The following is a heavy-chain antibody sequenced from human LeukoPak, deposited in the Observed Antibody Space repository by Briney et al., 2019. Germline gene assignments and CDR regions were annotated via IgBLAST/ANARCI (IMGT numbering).Heavy chain of an antibody. CDR1: GGSISSGDYY. D-gene: IGHD3-10*01. CDR2: IYYSGST. V-gene: IGHV4-30-4*02. Sequence: KASETLSLTCTVSGGSISSGDYYWSWIRQPPGKGLEWTGYIYYSGSTYYNPSLKSRVTISVDTSKNQFSLKLSSVTAADTAVYYCAMLYGSGSYSPWSPFDYWGQGTLVTVSS. CDR3: AMLYGSGSYSPWSPFDY. J-gene: IGHJ4*02.